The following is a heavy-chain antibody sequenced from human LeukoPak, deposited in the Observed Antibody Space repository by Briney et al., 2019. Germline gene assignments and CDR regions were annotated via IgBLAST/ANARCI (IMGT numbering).Heavy chain of an antibody. J-gene: IGHJ4*02. Sequence: SQTLSLTCTVSGGSISSSPYYWGWIRQSPGKGLEWIGSISYSGSTFYNPSRKSRLTISVDTSKNQFSLKLSSVTAADTAVYYCARHVKSGSSGGNFDYWGQGTLVTVSS. CDR2: ISYSGST. CDR3: ARHVKSGSSGGNFDY. CDR1: GGSISSSPYY. D-gene: IGHD1-26*01. V-gene: IGHV4-39*01.